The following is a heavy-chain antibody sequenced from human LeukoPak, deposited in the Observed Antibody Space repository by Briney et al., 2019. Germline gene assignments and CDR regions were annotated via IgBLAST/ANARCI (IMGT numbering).Heavy chain of an antibody. CDR3: ARPRRDGYNSPPYYFDY. D-gene: IGHD5-24*01. J-gene: IGHJ4*02. V-gene: IGHV5-51*01. CDR2: IYPGDSDT. Sequence: HGESLKISCKGSGYSFTSYWIGWVRQMPGKGLEWMGIIYPGDSDTRYSPSFQGQVTIAADKSISTAYLQWSSLKASDTAMYYCARPRRDGYNSPPYYFDYWGQGTLVTVSS. CDR1: GYSFTSYW.